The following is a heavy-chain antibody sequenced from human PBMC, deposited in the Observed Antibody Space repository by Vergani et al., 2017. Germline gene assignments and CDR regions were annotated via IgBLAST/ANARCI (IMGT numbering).Heavy chain of an antibody. J-gene: IGHJ6*03. CDR2: IYYSGST. CDR1: GGSLSSYY. V-gene: IGHV4-59*01. CDR3: ARGIAARYYYYMDV. D-gene: IGHD6-6*01. Sequence: QVQLQESGPGLVKPSETLSLTCTVPGGSLSSYYWSWIRQPPGKGLEWIGYIYYSGSTNCNPSLKRRVTISVDTSRNQFSLKLSAVTAADTAVYYCARGIAARYYYYMDVWGKGSTVTVS.